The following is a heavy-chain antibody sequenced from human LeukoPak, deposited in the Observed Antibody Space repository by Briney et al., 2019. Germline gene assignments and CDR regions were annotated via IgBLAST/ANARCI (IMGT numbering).Heavy chain of an antibody. CDR2: ISSSGSTI. Sequence: GGSLRLSCAASGFTFSSYWMHWVRQAPGKGLGWVSYISSSGSTIYYADSVKGRFTISRDNSKNTLYLQMNSLRAEDTAVYYCAKDSSYSSGTYYYYMDVWGKGTTVTISS. CDR3: AKDSSYSSGTYYYYMDV. V-gene: IGHV3-48*01. J-gene: IGHJ6*03. CDR1: GFTFSSYW. D-gene: IGHD6-19*01.